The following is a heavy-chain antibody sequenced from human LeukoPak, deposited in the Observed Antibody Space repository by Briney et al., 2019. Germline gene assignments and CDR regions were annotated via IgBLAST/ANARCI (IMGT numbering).Heavy chain of an antibody. CDR3: ARDGYYYGSGSYLGDYYYYYYMDV. D-gene: IGHD3-10*01. J-gene: IGHJ6*03. CDR2: ISSSGSAI. CDR1: GFTFSSYE. V-gene: IGHV3-48*03. Sequence: GGSLRLSCAASGFTFSSYEMNWVRQAPGKGLEWVSYISSSGSAIYYADSVKGRFTISRDNAKNSLYLQMNSLRAEDTAVYYCARDGYYYGSGSYLGDYYYYYYMDVWGKGTTVTISS.